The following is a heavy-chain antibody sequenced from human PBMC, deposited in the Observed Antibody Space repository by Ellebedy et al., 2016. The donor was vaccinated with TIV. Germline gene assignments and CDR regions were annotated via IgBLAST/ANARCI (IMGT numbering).Heavy chain of an antibody. CDR1: GGPITSEAYY. J-gene: IGHJ4*02. Sequence: MPSETLSLTCTVPGGPITSEAYYWSWIRQYPGKGLEWIGFSDYSGSTDYNASLKGRVEISIDKSTNQFSLKFTSGTAADTAVYFCARGGSTVRGVIGYWGQGTLVTVSS. CDR3: ARGGSTVRGVIGY. V-gene: IGHV4-31*03. D-gene: IGHD3-10*01. CDR2: SDYSGST.